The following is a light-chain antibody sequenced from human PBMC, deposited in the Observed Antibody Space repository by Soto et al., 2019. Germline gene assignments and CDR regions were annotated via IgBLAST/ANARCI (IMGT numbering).Light chain of an antibody. CDR2: DAS. CDR1: QSISTW. CDR3: QQYSSYPYT. J-gene: IGKJ2*01. V-gene: IGKV1-5*01. Sequence: DIQMTQSPSTLSASVGDRLTITCRASQSISTWLAWYQQKPGKAPKVLIYDASSLKSGVPSRFSGSASGTTFTLTIGRLQPDDFATDYCQQYSSYPYTFGQGTKLEIK.